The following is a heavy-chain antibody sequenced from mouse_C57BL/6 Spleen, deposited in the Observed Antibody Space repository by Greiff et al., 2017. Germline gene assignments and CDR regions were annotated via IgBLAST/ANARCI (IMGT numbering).Heavy chain of an antibody. V-gene: IGHV1-66*01. J-gene: IGHJ3*01. D-gene: IGHD2-4*01. CDR2: IYPGSGNT. CDR3: ARRHYDYLGFAY. Sequence: QVQLQQSGPELVKPGASVKISCKASGYSFTSYYIHWVKQRPGQGLEWIGWIYPGSGNTKYNEKFKGKATLTADTSSSTAYMQLSSLTSEDSAVYYCARRHYDYLGFAYWGQGTLVTVSA. CDR1: GYSFTSYY.